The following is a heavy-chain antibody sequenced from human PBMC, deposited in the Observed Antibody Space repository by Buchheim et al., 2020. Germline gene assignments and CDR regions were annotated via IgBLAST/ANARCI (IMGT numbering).Heavy chain of an antibody. D-gene: IGHD3-10*01. Sequence: QVQLVESGGGLVKPGGSLRLSCAASGFTFSIYGMHWVRQAPGKGLEWVAVISYDGSNKYYADSVKGRFTISRDNSKNTVYLQMKSLRAEDTAVYHCAKYFPENQLVRYYYGMDVWGQGTT. CDR2: ISYDGSNK. CDR3: AKYFPENQLVRYYYGMDV. CDR1: GFTFSIYG. V-gene: IGHV3-30*18. J-gene: IGHJ6*02.